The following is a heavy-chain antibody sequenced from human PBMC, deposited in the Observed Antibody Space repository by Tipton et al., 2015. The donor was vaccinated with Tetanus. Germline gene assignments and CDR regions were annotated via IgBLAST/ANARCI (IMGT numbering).Heavy chain of an antibody. Sequence: SLRLSCAASGFTFSDHYMDWVRQAPGKGLEWVSAISGSGGSTYYADSVKGRFTISRDNSKNTLYLQMNSLRAEDTAVYYCARTRELGDAFDIWGQGTMVTVSS. D-gene: IGHD1-26*01. CDR3: ARTRELGDAFDI. CDR1: GFTFSDHY. V-gene: IGHV3-23*01. J-gene: IGHJ3*02. CDR2: ISGSGGST.